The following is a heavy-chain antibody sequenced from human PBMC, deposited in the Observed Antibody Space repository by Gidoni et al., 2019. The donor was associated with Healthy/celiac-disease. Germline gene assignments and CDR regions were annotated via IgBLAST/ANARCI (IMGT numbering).Heavy chain of an antibody. CDR1: GGTFSSYA. V-gene: IGHV1-69*04. CDR2: IIPILGIA. J-gene: IGHJ6*02. D-gene: IGHD2-15*01. Sequence: QVQLVQSGAEVTKPGSSVKVSCKASGGTFSSYAISWVRQAPGQGLEWMGRIIPILGIANYAQKFQGRVTITADKSTSTAYMELSSLRSEDTAVYYCARDSDGYSLYYYYGMDVWGQGTTVTVSS. CDR3: ARDSDGYSLYYYYGMDV.